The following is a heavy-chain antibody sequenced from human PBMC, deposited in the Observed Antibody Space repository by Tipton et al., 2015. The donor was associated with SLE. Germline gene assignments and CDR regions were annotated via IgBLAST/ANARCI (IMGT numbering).Heavy chain of an antibody. J-gene: IGHJ3*02. Sequence: GLVKPSETLSLTCTVSGGSIRGSNYYWDWIRQPPGKGPEWIGRITNNGNTYYIPSLQNRVTMSVDTSKNHFSLKMNSVTAADTAIYYCARGFFFIPTWTQDAFDMWGQGTLVTVSS. D-gene: IGHD1-1*01. CDR2: ITNNGNT. CDR3: ARGFFFIPTWTQDAFDM. CDR1: GGSIRGSNYY. V-gene: IGHV4-39*02.